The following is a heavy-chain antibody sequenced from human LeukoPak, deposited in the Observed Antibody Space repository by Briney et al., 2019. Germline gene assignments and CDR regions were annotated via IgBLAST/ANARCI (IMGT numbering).Heavy chain of an antibody. J-gene: IGHJ4*02. Sequence: ASVKVSCKVSGYTLTELSMHWVRQAPGKGLEWMGGFDPEDGETIYAQKFQGRVTMTEDTSTDTVYMELSSLRSEDTAVYYCARDTLVGAKEENYFDYWGQGTLVTVSS. D-gene: IGHD1-26*01. V-gene: IGHV1-24*01. CDR2: FDPEDGET. CDR3: ARDTLVGAKEENYFDY. CDR1: GYTLTELS.